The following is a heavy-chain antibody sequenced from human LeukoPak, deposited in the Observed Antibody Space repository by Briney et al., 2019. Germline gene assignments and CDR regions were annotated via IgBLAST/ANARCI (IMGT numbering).Heavy chain of an antibody. J-gene: IGHJ5*02. D-gene: IGHD6-6*01. V-gene: IGHV1-8*01. Sequence: ASVKVSCKASGYTFTSYDINWVRQATGQGLEWMGWMNPNSGNTGYAQKLQGRVTMTRDTSISTAYMELSSLRSEDTAVYYCASLYSSSSLAWGQGTLVTVSS. CDR2: MNPNSGNT. CDR1: GYTFTSYD. CDR3: ASLYSSSSLA.